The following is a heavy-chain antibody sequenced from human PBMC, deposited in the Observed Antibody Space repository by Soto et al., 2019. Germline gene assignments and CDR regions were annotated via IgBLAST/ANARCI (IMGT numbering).Heavy chain of an antibody. CDR2: ISGSGGST. Sequence: EVQLLESGGGLVQPGGSLRLSCAASGFTFSSYAMSWVRQAPGKGLEWVSAISGSGGSTYYADSVKGRFTISRDNSKNTLYLKMNSLRAEDTAVYYCAKKGCSGGSCYSYYYYYYYMDVWGKGTTVTVSS. D-gene: IGHD2-15*01. V-gene: IGHV3-23*01. CDR1: GFTFSSYA. J-gene: IGHJ6*03. CDR3: AKKGCSGGSCYSYYYYYYYMDV.